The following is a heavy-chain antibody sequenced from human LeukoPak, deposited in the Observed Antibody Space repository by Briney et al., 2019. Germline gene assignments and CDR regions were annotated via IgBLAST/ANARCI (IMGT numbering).Heavy chain of an antibody. Sequence: PGGSLRLSCAPSAVSFSSYGMHWVRQAPGKGLEWVAVIWYDGTNKYYADSVKGRFTISRDNSKNTLYLQMNSLRAEDTAVYYCARDQRGFSYSKYYFDYWGQGTLVTVSS. CDR1: AVSFSSYG. CDR3: ARDQRGFSYSKYYFDY. CDR2: IWYDGTNK. D-gene: IGHD5-18*01. V-gene: IGHV3-33*01. J-gene: IGHJ4*02.